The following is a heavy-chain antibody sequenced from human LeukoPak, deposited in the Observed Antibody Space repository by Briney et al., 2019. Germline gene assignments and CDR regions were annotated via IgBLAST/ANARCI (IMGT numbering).Heavy chain of an antibody. CDR2: IKQDGSEI. CDR3: ARARYGSGGYFFDF. Sequence: PGGALRLSCAASGFNFNSYWMSWVRQAPGKGLECVANIKQDGSEIYFVDSVKGRFTISRDNAKSSVYLQMNSLRGEDTAVYYCARARYGSGGYFFDFWGQGTLVTVSS. V-gene: IGHV3-7*04. CDR1: GFNFNSYW. D-gene: IGHD3-10*01. J-gene: IGHJ4*02.